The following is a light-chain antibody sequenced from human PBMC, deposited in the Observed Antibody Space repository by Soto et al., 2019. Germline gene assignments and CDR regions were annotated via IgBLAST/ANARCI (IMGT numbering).Light chain of an antibody. CDR2: DVS. Sequence: QSALTQPASVSGSLGQSITISCTETSSDVGGYNYVSWYQEHPGKAPKVMIYDVSNRPLGVSNRFSGSKSGNTASLTISGLQAEDEADYYCSSYKTRSTSYFFGTGTQLPVL. CDR1: SSDVGGYNY. J-gene: IGLJ1*01. CDR3: SSYKTRSTSYF. V-gene: IGLV2-14*01.